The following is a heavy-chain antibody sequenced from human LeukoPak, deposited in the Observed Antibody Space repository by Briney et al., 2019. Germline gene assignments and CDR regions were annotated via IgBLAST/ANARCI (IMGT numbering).Heavy chain of an antibody. D-gene: IGHD4/OR15-4a*01. J-gene: IGHJ3*02. V-gene: IGHV5-51*01. CDR1: GYSFTSYW. CDR2: IYPGDSDT. Sequence: GESLKISFKGSGYSFTSYWIGWVRQMPGKGLEWMGIIYPGDSDTRYSPSFQGQVTISADKSISTAYLQWSSLRASDTAMYYCARHRLLGVTMGYDAFDIWGQGTMVTVSS. CDR3: ARHRLLGVTMGYDAFDI.